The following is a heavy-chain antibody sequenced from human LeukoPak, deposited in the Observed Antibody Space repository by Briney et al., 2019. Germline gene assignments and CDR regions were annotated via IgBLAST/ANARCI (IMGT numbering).Heavy chain of an antibody. Sequence: SETLSLTCTVCGGSISSYYWSWIRQPPGKGLEWIGYIYYSGSTNYNPSLKSRVTISVDTSKNQFSLKLSSVTAADTAVYYCARSAAGEYYFDYWGQGTLVTVSS. D-gene: IGHD6-13*01. J-gene: IGHJ4*02. V-gene: IGHV4-59*08. CDR1: GGSISSYY. CDR2: IYYSGST. CDR3: ARSAAGEYYFDY.